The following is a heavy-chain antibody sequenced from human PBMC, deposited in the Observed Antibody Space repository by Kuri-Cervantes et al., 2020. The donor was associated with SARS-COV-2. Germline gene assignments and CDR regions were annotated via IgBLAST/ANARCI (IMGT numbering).Heavy chain of an antibody. CDR1: GGSLSPYY. V-gene: IGHV4-59*12. CDR2: IYYSGTT. J-gene: IGHJ5*02. CDR3: ARRICSSTSCYYYNWFDP. Sequence: GSLRLSCSVSGGSLSPYYWSWIRQPPGTGLEYIGYIYYSGTTNCNPSLKSRVTISVDTSKNQFSLKLSSVTAADTAVYYCARRICSSTSCYYYNWFDPWGQGTLVTVSS. D-gene: IGHD2-2*01.